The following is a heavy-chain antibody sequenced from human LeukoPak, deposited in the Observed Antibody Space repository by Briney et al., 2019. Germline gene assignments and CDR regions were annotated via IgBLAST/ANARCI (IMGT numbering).Heavy chain of an antibody. V-gene: IGHV1-69*05. J-gene: IGHJ4*02. CDR2: IIPIFGTA. Sequence: SVKVSCKASGGTFISYAISWARQAPGQGLEWMGRIIPIFGTANYAQRFQGRVTITTDESTSTAYMELSSLRSEDTAVYYCARDYGSGYPFDYWGQGTLVTVSS. CDR3: ARDYGSGYPFDY. D-gene: IGHD3-22*01. CDR1: GGTFISYA.